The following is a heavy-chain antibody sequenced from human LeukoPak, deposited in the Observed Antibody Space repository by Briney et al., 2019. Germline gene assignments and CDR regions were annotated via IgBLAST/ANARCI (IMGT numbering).Heavy chain of an antibody. V-gene: IGHV3-53*01. CDR2: IFSGGST. CDR3: AREAVTRSYFDY. CDR1: GFPVSSNY. Sequence: PGGSLRLSCAASGFPVSSNYMSWVRQAPGKGLEWVSIIFSGGSTYYADSVKGRFTISRDNSKNTLYLQMNSLRAEDTAVYYCAREAVTRSYFDYWGQGTLVTVSS. J-gene: IGHJ4*02. D-gene: IGHD4-17*01.